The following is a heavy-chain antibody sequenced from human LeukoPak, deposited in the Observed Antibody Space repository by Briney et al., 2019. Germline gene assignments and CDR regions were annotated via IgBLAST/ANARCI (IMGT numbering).Heavy chain of an antibody. Sequence: GGSLRLSCVASGFTFSNYIINWVRQAPGKGLEWVSSISSSSSYIYYADSVKGRLTISRDNSRNTLYLHMNSLRVEDTAMYHCVRDGYYGSGSYWGQGTLVTVSS. V-gene: IGHV3-21*04. CDR2: ISSSSSYI. CDR1: GFTFSNYI. D-gene: IGHD3-10*01. J-gene: IGHJ4*02. CDR3: VRDGYYGSGSY.